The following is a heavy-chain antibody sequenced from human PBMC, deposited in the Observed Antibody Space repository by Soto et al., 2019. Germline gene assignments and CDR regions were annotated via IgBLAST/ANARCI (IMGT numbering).Heavy chain of an antibody. V-gene: IGHV3-21*01. J-gene: IGHJ4*02. D-gene: IGHD2-2*01. Sequence: DSVKGRFTISRDNAKNSLYLQMNSLRAEDTAVYYCARDCSSTSCYGGYFDYWGQGTLVTVSS. CDR3: ARDCSSTSCYGGYFDY.